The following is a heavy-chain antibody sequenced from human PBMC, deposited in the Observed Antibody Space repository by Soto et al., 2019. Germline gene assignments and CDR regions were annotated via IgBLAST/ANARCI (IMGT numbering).Heavy chain of an antibody. D-gene: IGHD2-21*01. CDR1: YGSSSGGGYY. CDR3: ARAPRTYQKAYFSAY. Sequence: SHPSSVAYGSSSGGGYYRSRKSQHPGKGLEWIGYIYYSGSTYYNPSLKSRVTISVDTSKNQFSLKLSSVTAADTAVYYCARAPRTYQKAYFSAYRGKGTLVTVSS. J-gene: IGHJ4*02. V-gene: IGHV4-31*03. CDR2: IYYSGST.